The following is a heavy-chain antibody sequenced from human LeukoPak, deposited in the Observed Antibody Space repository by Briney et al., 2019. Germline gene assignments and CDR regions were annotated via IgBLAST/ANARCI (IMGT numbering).Heavy chain of an antibody. CDR3: ARDEPTVTTGPPVGS. D-gene: IGHD4-17*01. CDR2: INGHGTTT. CDR1: GFTFETYW. V-gene: IGHV3-74*01. Sequence: GGSLRVSCAASGFTFETYWMHWVRQAPGKGMVWVSCINGHGTTTNYADSVKGRFTLSRDNAKNTLYLQMNSLRVEDTAVYYCARDEPTVTTGPPVGSWGQGTLVTVSS. J-gene: IGHJ4*02.